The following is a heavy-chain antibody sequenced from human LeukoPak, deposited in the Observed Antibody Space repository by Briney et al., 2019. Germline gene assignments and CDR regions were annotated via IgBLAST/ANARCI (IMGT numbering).Heavy chain of an antibody. Sequence: GGSLRLSCAASGFTFSSCGMSWVRQAPGRGLEWVSALSDSGGSTFYADSVKGRFTISRDNSKNTLYLQMNRLRAEDTAVYYCTKGGAVSSKSITMIRGTRRYYYYGRLGQRDHGHHLL. D-gene: IGHD3-10*01. J-gene: IGHJ6*03. CDR2: LSDSGGST. CDR1: GFTFSSCG. V-gene: IGHV3-23*01. CDR3: TKGGAVSSKSITMIRGTRRYYYYGR.